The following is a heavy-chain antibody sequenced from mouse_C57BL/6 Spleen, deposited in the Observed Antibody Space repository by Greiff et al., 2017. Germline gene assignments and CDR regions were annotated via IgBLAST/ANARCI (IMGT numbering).Heavy chain of an antibody. CDR1: GFNIKNTY. V-gene: IGHV14-3*01. J-gene: IGHJ4*01. CDR3: ARSGNYSNYYYAMDY. CDR2: IDPANGNT. Sequence: VHVKQSVAELVRPGASVKLSCTASGFNIKNTYMHWVKQRPEQGLEWIGRIDPANGNTKYAPKFQGKATITADTSSNTAYLQLSSLTSEDTAIYYCARSGNYSNYYYAMDYWGQGTSVTVAS. D-gene: IGHD2-5*01.